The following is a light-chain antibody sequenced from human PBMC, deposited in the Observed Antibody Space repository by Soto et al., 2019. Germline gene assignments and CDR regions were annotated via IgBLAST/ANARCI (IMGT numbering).Light chain of an antibody. Sequence: QLVLTQSPSASAPLGASVKLTCTLSSGHNSYAIAWHQQRPEKGPRYLMKLSSDGSHTKGDEIPDRFSGSSSGAERYLTISSLQSEDEADYYCQTWATGIVLFGGGTKVTVL. CDR2: LSSDGSH. J-gene: IGLJ2*01. CDR1: SGHNSYA. V-gene: IGLV4-69*01. CDR3: QTWATGIVL.